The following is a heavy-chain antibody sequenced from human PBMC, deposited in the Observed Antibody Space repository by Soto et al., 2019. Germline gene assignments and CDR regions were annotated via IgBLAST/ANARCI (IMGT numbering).Heavy chain of an antibody. Sequence: TLPLTCTVSGGSISSGGYYWSWIRQHPGKGLEWIGYIYYSGSTYYNPSLKSRVTISVDTSKNQLSLKLSPVTAADTAVYYCARDRGYSYGLDAVDIWGKGTILTVS. V-gene: IGHV4-31*03. D-gene: IGHD5-18*01. CDR2: IYYSGST. J-gene: IGHJ3*02. CDR3: ARDRGYSYGLDAVDI. CDR1: GGSISSGGYY.